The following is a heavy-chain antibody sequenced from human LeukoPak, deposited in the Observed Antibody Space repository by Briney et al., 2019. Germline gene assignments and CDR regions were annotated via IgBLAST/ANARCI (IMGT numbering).Heavy chain of an antibody. CDR3: ARWGSYSISFDY. CDR1: GFTFSSYS. D-gene: IGHD1-26*01. Sequence: GGSLRLSCAASGFTFSSYSMNWVRQAPGKGLGWVSSISSSSSYIYYADSVKGRFTISRDNAKNSLYLQMNSLRAEDTAVYYCARWGSYSISFDYWGQGTLVTVSS. J-gene: IGHJ4*02. CDR2: ISSSSSYI. V-gene: IGHV3-21*01.